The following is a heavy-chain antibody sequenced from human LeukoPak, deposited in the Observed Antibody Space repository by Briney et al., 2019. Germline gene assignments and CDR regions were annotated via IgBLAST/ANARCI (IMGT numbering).Heavy chain of an antibody. CDR2: INPSGGST. D-gene: IGHD3-10*01. CDR3: ARAVVRGVKHNLPNY. Sequence: ASVKVSCKASGYTFTSYYMHWVRQAPGQGLEWMGIINPSGGSTSYAQKFQGRVTMTRDTSTSTVYMELSSLRSEDTAVYYCARAVVRGVKHNLPNYWGQGTLVTVSS. CDR1: GYTFTSYY. J-gene: IGHJ4*02. V-gene: IGHV1-46*01.